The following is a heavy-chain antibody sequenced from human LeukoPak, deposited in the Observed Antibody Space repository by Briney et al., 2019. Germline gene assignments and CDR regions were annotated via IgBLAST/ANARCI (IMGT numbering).Heavy chain of an antibody. CDR2: IRYDGSNK. D-gene: IGHD2-2*01. CDR3: AKDQVGYCSSTSCPWYMDV. V-gene: IGHV3-30*02. CDR1: GFTFSSYG. Sequence: GGSLRLSCAASGFTFSSYGMHWVRQAPGKGLEWVAFIRYDGSNKYYADSVKGRFTISRDNSKNTLYLQMNSLRAEDTAVYYCAKDQVGYCSSTSCPWYMDVWGKGTTVTVSS. J-gene: IGHJ6*03.